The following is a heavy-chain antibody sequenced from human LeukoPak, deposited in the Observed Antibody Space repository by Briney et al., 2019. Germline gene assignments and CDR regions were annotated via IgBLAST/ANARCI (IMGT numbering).Heavy chain of an antibody. CDR3: ARNGRTYGGAYGNSDYYFYFDV. D-gene: IGHD2-8*01. J-gene: IGHJ6*03. Sequence: PGGSLRLSCSASGFTFSNHAMHWVRLGPDKGLEWVAVISYDGRNQYDADSVEGRFTISRDNSKNTLYLQMNNLRVEDTAVYYCARNGRTYGGAYGNSDYYFYFDVWGKGTTVTVYS. CDR1: GFTFSNHA. CDR2: ISYDGRNQ. V-gene: IGHV3-30*01.